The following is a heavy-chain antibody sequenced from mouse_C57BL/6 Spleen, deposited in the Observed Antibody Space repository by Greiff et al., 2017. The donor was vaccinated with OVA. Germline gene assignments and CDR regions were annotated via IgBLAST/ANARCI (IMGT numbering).Heavy chain of an antibody. V-gene: IGHV1-18*01. D-gene: IGHD2-12*01. CDR1: GYTFTDYN. CDR2: INPNNGGT. J-gene: IGHJ4*01. Sequence: VQLQQSGPELVKPGASVKIPCKASGYTFTDYNMDWVKQSHGKSLEWIGDINPNNGGTIYNQKFKGKATLTVDKSSSTAYMELRSLTSEDTAVYYCARRDYTKFLYYAMDYWGQGTSVTVSS. CDR3: ARRDYTKFLYYAMDY.